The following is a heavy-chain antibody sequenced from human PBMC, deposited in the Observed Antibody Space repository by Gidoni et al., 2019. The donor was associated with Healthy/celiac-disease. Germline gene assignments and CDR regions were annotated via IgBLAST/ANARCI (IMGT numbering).Heavy chain of an antibody. CDR1: GGTLSSYA. CDR2: IIPIFGTA. Sequence: QVQLVQSGAEVTKSGSSVKVTCKASGGTLSSYAISWVRQAPGQGLEWMGGIIPIFGTANYAQKFQGRVTITADESTSTAYMELSSLRSEDTAVYYCATSRKLYSSGWYDAFDIWGQGTMVTVSS. D-gene: IGHD6-19*01. V-gene: IGHV1-69*01. CDR3: ATSRKLYSSGWYDAFDI. J-gene: IGHJ3*02.